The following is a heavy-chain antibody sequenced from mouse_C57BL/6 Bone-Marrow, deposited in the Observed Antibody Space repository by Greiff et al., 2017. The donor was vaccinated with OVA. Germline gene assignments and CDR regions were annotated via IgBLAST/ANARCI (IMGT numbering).Heavy chain of an antibody. CDR3: TRAYASSLVSWFAY. D-gene: IGHD1-1*01. J-gene: IGHJ3*01. CDR1: GFTFSDAW. CDR2: IRNKANNHAT. Sequence: EVKLVESGGGLVQPGGSMKLSCAASGFTFSDAWMDWVRQSPEKGLEWVAEIRNKANNHATYYAESVKGRFTISRDDSKSSVYLQMNSLRAEDTGIYYCTRAYASSLVSWFAYWGQGTLVTVSA. V-gene: IGHV6-6*01.